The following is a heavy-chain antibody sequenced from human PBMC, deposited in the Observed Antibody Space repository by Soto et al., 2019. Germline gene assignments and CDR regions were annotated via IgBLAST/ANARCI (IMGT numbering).Heavy chain of an antibody. J-gene: IGHJ4*02. CDR1: GFTFDDYA. CDR3: AKEVDSSGWYDY. V-gene: IGHV3-9*01. D-gene: IGHD6-19*01. CDR2: ISWNSGSI. Sequence: GGSLRLSCAASGFTFDDYAMHWVRQAPGKGMEWVSGISWNSGSIGYADSVKGRFTISRDNAKNSLYLQMNSLRAEDTALYYCAKEVDSSGWYDYWGQGTLVTVPQ.